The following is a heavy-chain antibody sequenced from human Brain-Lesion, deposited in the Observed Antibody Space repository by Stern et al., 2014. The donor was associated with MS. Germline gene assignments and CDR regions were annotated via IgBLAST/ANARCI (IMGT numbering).Heavy chain of an antibody. CDR2: INGVDDKT. CDR3: ARDDHRDSSGHYAPFDY. Sequence: VQLVQSGAEVQKPGASVKVSCKASGYTFLRYAMQWVRQAPGQRLEWMGRINGVDDKTKYSHKFQGRVTITRDTSANTVYMELSSLRSEDTAVYYCARDDHRDSSGHYAPFDYWGQGTRVTVSS. CDR1: GYTFLRYA. J-gene: IGHJ4*02. D-gene: IGHD3-22*01. V-gene: IGHV1-3*01.